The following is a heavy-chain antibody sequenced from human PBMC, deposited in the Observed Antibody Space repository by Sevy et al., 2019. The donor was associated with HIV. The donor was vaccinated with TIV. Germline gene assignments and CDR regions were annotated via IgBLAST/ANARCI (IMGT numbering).Heavy chain of an antibody. CDR2: ISYDGSNK. J-gene: IGHJ6*02. CDR1: GFTFSSYG. CDR3: AKDLGYCSSTSCLNYGMDV. Sequence: GGSLRLSCAASGFTFSSYGMHWVRQAPGKGLEWVAVISYDGSNKYYADSVKGRFTISRDNSKNTLYLQMNSLGAEDTAVYYCAKDLGYCSSTSCLNYGMDVWGQGTTVTVSS. V-gene: IGHV3-30*18. D-gene: IGHD2-2*01.